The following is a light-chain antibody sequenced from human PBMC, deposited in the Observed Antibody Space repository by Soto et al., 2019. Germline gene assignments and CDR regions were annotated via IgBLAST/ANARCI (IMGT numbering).Light chain of an antibody. CDR1: QAMSTY. V-gene: IGKV1-9*01. CDR3: QQLNGYQLA. J-gene: IGKJ4*01. Sequence: DSQLTQSPSFLSAFVGDTVTITCRASQAMSTYLAWYQQKPGKVPKLLIRSASTLQSGVPPRFSGGGSWTEFTLTISTLQPDDSGIYYCQQLNGYQLAFGGGTNVEIK. CDR2: SAS.